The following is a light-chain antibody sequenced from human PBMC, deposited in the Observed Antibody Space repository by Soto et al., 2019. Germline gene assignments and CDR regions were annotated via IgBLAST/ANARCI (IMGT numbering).Light chain of an antibody. CDR2: AAS. CDR1: QSVNSN. V-gene: IGKV3-15*01. CDR3: QQYNNWPPLT. J-gene: IGKJ4*01. Sequence: EIVMTQSPATLSVSPGERAPLSCRASQSVNSNLAWYQQKPGQAPRLLIYAASTRATGIPARFSGSGSGTDFTLTISSLQSEDFAVYYCQQYNNWPPLTFGGGTKVDIK.